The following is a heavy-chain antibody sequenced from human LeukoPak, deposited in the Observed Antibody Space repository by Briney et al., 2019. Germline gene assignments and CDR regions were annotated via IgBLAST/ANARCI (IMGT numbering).Heavy chain of an antibody. CDR3: ARRPRDTSGYYLGAFHD. CDR2: IGASGADT. V-gene: IGHV3-23*01. D-gene: IGHD3-22*01. CDR1: GFTFTNYA. J-gene: IGHJ3*01. Sequence: GGSLRLSCAASGFTFTNYAMTWVRQAPGKGLEWVSVIGASGADTYYSDSVKGRFTVSRDNSQNTLFLHMSSLRAEDTAVYFCARRPRDTSGYYLGAFHDSGQGTTVTVCS.